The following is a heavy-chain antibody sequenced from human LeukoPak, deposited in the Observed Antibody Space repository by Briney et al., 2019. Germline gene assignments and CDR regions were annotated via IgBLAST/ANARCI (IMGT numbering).Heavy chain of an antibody. CDR1: GGSISSHY. J-gene: IGHJ6*03. CDR3: ARGGNYYYYYMDV. V-gene: IGHV4-59*11. Sequence: PSETLSLTCAVSGGSISSHYWSWIRQPPGKGLEGIGYIYYTGSTTYNPSLKSRITISVDTSKNQFSLKLSSVTAADTAVYYCARGGNYYYYYMDVWGKGTTVTVSS. CDR2: IYYTGST.